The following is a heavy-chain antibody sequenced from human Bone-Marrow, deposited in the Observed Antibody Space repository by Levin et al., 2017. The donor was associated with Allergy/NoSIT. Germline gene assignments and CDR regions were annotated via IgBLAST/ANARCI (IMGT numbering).Heavy chain of an antibody. CDR1: GFPFSSYA. V-gene: IGHV3-23*01. D-gene: IGHD3-3*01. CDR2: ITGTGNNI. Sequence: GGSLRLSCAASGFPFSSYAMNWVRQAPGKGLEWVSTITGTGNNISYTDSVKGRFTISRDNSKNSLYLQMNSLRAEDTAVYYCAKRGFWSGYMDVWGQGTTVTVSS. CDR3: AKRGFWSGYMDV. J-gene: IGHJ6*02.